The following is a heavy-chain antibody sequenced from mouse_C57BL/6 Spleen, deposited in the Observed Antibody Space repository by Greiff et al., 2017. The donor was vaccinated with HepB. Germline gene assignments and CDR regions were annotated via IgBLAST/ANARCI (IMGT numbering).Heavy chain of an antibody. CDR3: ARRDVGYFDV. CDR2: ISGGGGNT. J-gene: IGHJ1*03. Sequence: EVKLQESGGGLVKPGGSLKLSCAASGFTFSSYTMSWVRQTPEKRLEWVATISGGGGNTYYPDSVKGRFTISRDNAKNTLYLQMSSLRSEDTALYYCARRDVGYFDVWGTGTTVTVSS. CDR1: GFTFSSYT. V-gene: IGHV5-9*01.